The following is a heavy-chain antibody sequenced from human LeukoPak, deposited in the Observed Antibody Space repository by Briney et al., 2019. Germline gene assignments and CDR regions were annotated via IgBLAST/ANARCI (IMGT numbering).Heavy chain of an antibody. CDR3: ARGPPPIAAAGTFDY. D-gene: IGHD6-13*01. V-gene: IGHV3-48*04. CDR2: ISSSSSTI. J-gene: IGHJ4*02. CDR1: GFTFSSYS. Sequence: PGGSLRLSCAASGFTFSSYSMNWVRQAPGKGLEWVSYISSSSSTIYYADSVKGRFTISRDNAKNSLYLQMNSLRAEDTAVYYCARGPPPIAAAGTFDYWGQGTLVTVSS.